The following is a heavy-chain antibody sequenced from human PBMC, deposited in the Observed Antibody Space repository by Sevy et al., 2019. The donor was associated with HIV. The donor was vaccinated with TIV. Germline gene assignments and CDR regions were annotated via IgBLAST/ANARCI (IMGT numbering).Heavy chain of an antibody. CDR2: ISKNGNYE. J-gene: IGHJ5*02. V-gene: IGHV3-30*18. Sequence: GGSLRLSCVVSGFSVSRNAMHWVRQAPDKGLVWVAVISKNGNYEAYGDSVKGRFTISRDNSENTVYLQMSRLRNEDTGLYYCAKDSGYSIGWYPSFDPWGQGTLVTVSS. D-gene: IGHD6-19*01. CDR3: AKDSGYSIGWYPSFDP. CDR1: GFSVSRNA.